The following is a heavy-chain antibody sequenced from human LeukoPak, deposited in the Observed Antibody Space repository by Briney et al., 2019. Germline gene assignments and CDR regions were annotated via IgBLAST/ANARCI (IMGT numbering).Heavy chain of an antibody. CDR2: INPNSGGT. CDR3: ARGLSSGWQWGGYYYYYMDV. CDR1: GYTFTGYY. D-gene: IGHD6-19*01. Sequence: EASVKVSCKASGYTFTGYYMHWVRQAPGQGLEWMGWINPNSGGTNYAQKFQGRVTMTRDTSISTAYMELSRLRSDDTAVYYCARGLSSGWQWGGYYYYYMDVWGKGTTVTVSS. J-gene: IGHJ6*03. V-gene: IGHV1-2*02.